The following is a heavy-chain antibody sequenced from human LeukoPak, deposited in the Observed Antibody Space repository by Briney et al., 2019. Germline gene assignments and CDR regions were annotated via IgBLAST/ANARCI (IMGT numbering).Heavy chain of an antibody. CDR3: ARRTGTYYYDSSGYSPWRYYFDY. Sequence: GSLRLSCAASGFTFSSYWMSWVRQAPGKGLEWIGDINHSGTTNYSPSLKSRVTISVDTSKNQFSLNLSPVTAADTAVFYCARRTGTYYYDSSGYSPWRYYFDYWGQGTLVTVSS. CDR1: GFTFSSYW. D-gene: IGHD3-22*01. J-gene: IGHJ4*02. CDR2: INHSGTT. V-gene: IGHV4-34*01.